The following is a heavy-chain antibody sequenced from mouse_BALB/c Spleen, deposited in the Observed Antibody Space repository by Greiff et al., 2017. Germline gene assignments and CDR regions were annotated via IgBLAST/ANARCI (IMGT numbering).Heavy chain of an antibody. CDR1: GYTFTSYW. V-gene: IGHV1-7*01. D-gene: IGHD3-1*01. Sequence: QVQLQQSGAELAKPGASVKMSCKASGYTFTSYWMHWVKQRPGQGLEWIGYINPSTGYTEYNQKFKDKATLTADKSSSTAYMQLSSLTSEDSAVYYCARSSSGYAPYYAMDYWGQGTSVTVSS. CDR2: INPSTGYT. CDR3: ARSSSGYAPYYAMDY. J-gene: IGHJ4*01.